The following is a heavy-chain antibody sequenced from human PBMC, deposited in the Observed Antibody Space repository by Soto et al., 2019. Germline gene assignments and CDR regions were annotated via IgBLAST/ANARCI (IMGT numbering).Heavy chain of an antibody. J-gene: IGHJ4*02. CDR2: IYYSGST. V-gene: IGHV4-59*08. D-gene: IGHD6-13*01. CDR3: ARRYSSSFDY. CDR1: GGSLSIYF. Sequence: SETLPLTCNGSGGSLSIYFWSWIRQPPGKGLEWIGYIYYSGSTNYNPSLKSRVTISVDTSKNQFSLKLSSVTAADTAVYYCARRYSSSFDYWGQGTLVTVSS.